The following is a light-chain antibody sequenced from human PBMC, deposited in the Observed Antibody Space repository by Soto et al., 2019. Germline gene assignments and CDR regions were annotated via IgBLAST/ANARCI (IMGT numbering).Light chain of an antibody. CDR2: GAS. V-gene: IGKV3-20*01. CDR1: QTVASNY. Sequence: ETVLTQSPGTLSLSPGERVTLSCRASQTVASNYFAWYQQRPGQAPRLLMNGASTRATGVPDRFSGSGSGTDFPLTIIRLDPEDFAAYYCQQYTSSRWTFGQGNQVDIK. CDR3: QQYTSSRWT. J-gene: IGKJ1*01.